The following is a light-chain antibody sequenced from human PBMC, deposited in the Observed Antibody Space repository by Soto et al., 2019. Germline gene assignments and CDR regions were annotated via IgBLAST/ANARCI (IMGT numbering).Light chain of an antibody. Sequence: DIPLTQSPSFLSASVGDGVTITCRASQDISSYLAWYQQTPGKAPKLLIYGASTLQSGVPSTFSGSGSGTEFTLTISSLQPEDFATYYCQQLKTYPLTFGGGTKVEIK. CDR3: QQLKTYPLT. J-gene: IGKJ4*01. CDR1: QDISSY. CDR2: GAS. V-gene: IGKV1-9*01.